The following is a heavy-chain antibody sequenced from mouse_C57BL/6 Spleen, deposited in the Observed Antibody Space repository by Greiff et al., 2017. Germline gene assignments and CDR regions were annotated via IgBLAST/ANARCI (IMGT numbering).Heavy chain of an antibody. D-gene: IGHD1-1*01. J-gene: IGHJ2*01. CDR3: ARGGSSVRHFDY. CDR2: IYPSDSET. CDR1: GYTFTSYW. V-gene: IGHV1-61*01. Sequence: VQLQQPGAELVRPGSSVKLSCKASGYTFTSYWMDWVKQRPGQGLEWIGNIYPSDSETHYNQKFKDKATLTVDKSSSTAYMQLSSLTSEDSAVYYCARGGSSVRHFDYWGQGTTLTVSS.